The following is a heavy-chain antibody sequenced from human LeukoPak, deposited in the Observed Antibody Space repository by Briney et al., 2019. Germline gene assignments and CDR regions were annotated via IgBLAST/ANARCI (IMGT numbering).Heavy chain of an antibody. CDR1: GFTFSSYW. J-gene: IGHJ4*02. Sequence: PGGSLRLSCAASGFTFSSYWMTWVRQAPGKGLEWVANIKEDGDEGFYVDSVKGRFTVSRDNAKNSVYLQLTSLRAEDTAVYYCARHPTTYVTAPGYLDYWGQGTLVTVSS. CDR2: IKEDGDEG. V-gene: IGHV3-7*01. CDR3: ARHPTTYVTAPGYLDY. D-gene: IGHD6-13*01.